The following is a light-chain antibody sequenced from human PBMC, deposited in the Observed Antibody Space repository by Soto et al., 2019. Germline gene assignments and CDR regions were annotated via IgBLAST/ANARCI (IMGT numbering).Light chain of an antibody. V-gene: IGKV3-20*01. CDR1: QSVSSSY. J-gene: IGKJ3*01. Sequence: EIVLTQSPGTLSLSPGERATLSCRASQSVSSSYLAWYQQKPGQAPRLLIYGAYSRATGIPDRFNGSGSGTDFTLTISRLETEDFAVYYCQQYGSSPPFTFGPGTKVDIK. CDR3: QQYGSSPPFT. CDR2: GAY.